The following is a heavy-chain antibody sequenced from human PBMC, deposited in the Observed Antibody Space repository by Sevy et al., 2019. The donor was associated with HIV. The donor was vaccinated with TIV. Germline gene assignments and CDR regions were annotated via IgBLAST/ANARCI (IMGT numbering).Heavy chain of an antibody. V-gene: IGHV3-11*06. CDR3: ARDRRNYGGQYFDY. Sequence: GGSLRLSCAASEFTFSDYYMSWIRQAPGKGLEWVSDISSGSTYTKYAHSVKGRFTISRDNTKNSLYLQMNSLRVEDTAVYYCARDRRNYGGQYFDYWGQGTLVTVSS. CDR2: ISSGSTYT. CDR1: EFTFSDYY. D-gene: IGHD4-17*01. J-gene: IGHJ4*02.